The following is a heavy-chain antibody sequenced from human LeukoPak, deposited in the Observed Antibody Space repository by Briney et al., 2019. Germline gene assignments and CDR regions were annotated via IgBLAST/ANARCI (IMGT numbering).Heavy chain of an antibody. CDR2: IYYSGTT. D-gene: IGHD3-10*01. CDR1: GGSISSSSYY. J-gene: IGHJ3*02. Sequence: SETLSLTCTVSGGSISSSSYYWAWIRQPPGKGLEWIGNIYYSGTTYYNPSLKSRVTISVDTSKNQFSLKLSSMTATDTAVYYCARDLALWFGEVDAFDIWGQGTMVTVSS. CDR3: ARDLALWFGEVDAFDI. V-gene: IGHV4-39*02.